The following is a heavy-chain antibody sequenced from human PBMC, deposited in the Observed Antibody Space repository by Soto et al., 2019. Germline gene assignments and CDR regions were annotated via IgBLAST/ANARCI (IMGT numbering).Heavy chain of an antibody. J-gene: IGHJ4*02. CDR1: GLTFTNYW. CDR2: INQNGGER. CDR3: ARARRLVGTTAHFDY. D-gene: IGHD1-26*01. Sequence: GGSLRLSCAASGLTFTNYWMSWVRQAPGKGLEWVANINQNGGERNYVDSVKGRFIISRDNAKNSLSLQMNSLRAEDTAVYYCARARRLVGTTAHFDYWGQGALVTVSS. V-gene: IGHV3-7*03.